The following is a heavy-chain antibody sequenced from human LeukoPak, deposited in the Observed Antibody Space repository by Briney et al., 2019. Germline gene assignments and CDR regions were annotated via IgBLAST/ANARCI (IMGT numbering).Heavy chain of an antibody. CDR1: GYTFTGYY. Sequence: ASVKVSCEASGYTFTGYYMHWVRQAPGQGLEWMGWINPNSGGTNYAQKFQGGVTMTRDTSISTAYMELSRLRSDDTAVYYCANLRLDYYDSSGYYYGSYWGQGTLVTVSS. CDR2: INPNSGGT. J-gene: IGHJ4*02. V-gene: IGHV1-2*02. CDR3: ANLRLDYYDSSGYYYGSY. D-gene: IGHD3-22*01.